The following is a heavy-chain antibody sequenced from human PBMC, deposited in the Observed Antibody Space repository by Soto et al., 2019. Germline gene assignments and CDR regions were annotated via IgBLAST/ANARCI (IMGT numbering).Heavy chain of an antibody. V-gene: IGHV1-69*06. J-gene: IGHJ5*02. D-gene: IGHD2-8*01. Sequence: SVKVSCKASGGTFSSYAISWVRQAPGQGLEWMGGLIPIFGTANYAQKFQGRVTITAAKSTSTAYMELCSTRSDDTAVYSCAREGYCTNGVCLDRWFDTWGQGTLVTVSS. CDR2: LIPIFGTA. CDR1: GGTFSSYA. CDR3: AREGYCTNGVCLDRWFDT.